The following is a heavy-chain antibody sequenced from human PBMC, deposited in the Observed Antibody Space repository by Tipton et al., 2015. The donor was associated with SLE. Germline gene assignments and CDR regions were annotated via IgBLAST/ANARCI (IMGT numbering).Heavy chain of an antibody. D-gene: IGHD3-3*01. CDR2: ISAYNGNT. V-gene: IGHV1-18*01. CDR3: ARDPYDFWSGYWNY. J-gene: IGHJ4*02. Sequence: QLVQSGAEVKKPGAPVKVSCKASGYTFTSYGISWVRQAPGQGLEWMGWISAYNGNTNYAQKLQGRVTMTTDTSTSTAYMELRSLRSDDTAVYYCARDPYDFWSGYWNYWGQGTLVTVSS. CDR1: GYTFTSYG.